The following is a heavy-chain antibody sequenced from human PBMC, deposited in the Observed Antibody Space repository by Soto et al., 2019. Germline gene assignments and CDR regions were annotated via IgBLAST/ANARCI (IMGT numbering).Heavy chain of an antibody. J-gene: IGHJ4*02. V-gene: IGHV1-18*01. CDR2: ISAYNGNT. D-gene: IGHD3-10*01. CDR3: ARGWFGEFVNYFDY. Sequence: QVQLVQSGAEVKKPGASVKVSCKASGVTFTNYAINWVRQAPGQGLEWMGWISAYNGNTNNAQKLQGRVTMTTDTSTSTAYTELRSLRSDDTDVYYCARGWFGEFVNYFDYWGQGTLVTVSS. CDR1: GVTFTNYA.